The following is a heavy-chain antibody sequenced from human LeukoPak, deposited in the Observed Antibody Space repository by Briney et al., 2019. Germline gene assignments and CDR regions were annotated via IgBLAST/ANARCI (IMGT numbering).Heavy chain of an antibody. D-gene: IGHD2-2*01. Sequence: GGSLRLSCAASGFTFGSYGMHWVRQAPGKGLEWVAFIRYDGSNKYYADSVKGRFTISRDNSKNTLYLQMNSLRAEDTAVYYCAKDSGYCSSTSCYPYLDYWGQGTLVTVSS. CDR2: IRYDGSNK. CDR3: AKDSGYCSSTSCYPYLDY. J-gene: IGHJ4*02. V-gene: IGHV3-30*02. CDR1: GFTFGSYG.